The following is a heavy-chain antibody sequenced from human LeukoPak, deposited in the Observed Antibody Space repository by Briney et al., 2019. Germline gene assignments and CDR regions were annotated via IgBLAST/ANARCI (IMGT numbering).Heavy chain of an antibody. V-gene: IGHV3-23*01. CDR3: AKDRKRAPYYYDSSGYPDAFDI. CDR1: GFTFSSYA. CDR2: ISGSGGST. D-gene: IGHD3-22*01. Sequence: GGSLRLSCAASGFTFSSYAMSWVRQAPGKGLEWVSAISGSGGSTYYADSVKGRFTISRDNSKNTLYLQMNSLRAEDTAVYYCAKDRKRAPYYYDSSGYPDAFDIWGQGTMVTVSS. J-gene: IGHJ3*02.